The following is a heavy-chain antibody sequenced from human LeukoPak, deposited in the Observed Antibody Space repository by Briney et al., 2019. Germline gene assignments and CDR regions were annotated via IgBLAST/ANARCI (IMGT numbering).Heavy chain of an antibody. CDR3: SRVFIAAATGEEYYFDY. D-gene: IGHD6-25*01. CDR2: LNSDGTNT. Sequence: PGGPLRLSCAASGFTFSTYWMNWVRQAPGKGLVWVSRLNSDGTNTKYADSVKGRFTISRDNAKNTLYLQMNSLRAEDTAVYYCSRVFIAAATGEEYYFDYWGQGSLVTVSS. V-gene: IGHV3-74*03. CDR1: GFTFSTYW. J-gene: IGHJ4*02.